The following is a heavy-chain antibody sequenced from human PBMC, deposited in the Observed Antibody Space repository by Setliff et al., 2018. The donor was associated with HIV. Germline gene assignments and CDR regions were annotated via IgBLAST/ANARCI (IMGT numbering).Heavy chain of an antibody. V-gene: IGHV4-61*02. CDR2: IYTTGTT. Sequence: SETLSLTCTVSGGSISSGGFYWYWIRQPAGKGLEWIGRIYTTGTTHYNPSLKSRVTMSVDTSKNHVSLKLSSVTAADTAVYYCARHNCGTTACYGVVVWGQGTMVTVS. D-gene: IGHD2-2*01. CDR1: GGSISSGGFY. CDR3: ARHNCGTTACYGVVV. J-gene: IGHJ3*01.